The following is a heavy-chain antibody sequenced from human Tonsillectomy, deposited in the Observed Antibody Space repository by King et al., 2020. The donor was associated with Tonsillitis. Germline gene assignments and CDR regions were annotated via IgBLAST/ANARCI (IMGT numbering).Heavy chain of an antibody. V-gene: IGHV4-59*01. CDR3: AREVRFLEWSLQVSYMDV. CDR1: GGSIRNYY. J-gene: IGHJ6*03. CDR2: IYYSGST. D-gene: IGHD3-3*01. Sequence: QLQESGPGLVKPSETLSLTCTVSGGSIRNYYWSWIRQPPGKGLEWIGYIYYSGSTKYNPSLKSRVTISVDMSKNQFSLNLTSVTAADTAVYYCAREVRFLEWSLQVSYMDVWGKGTTVTVSS.